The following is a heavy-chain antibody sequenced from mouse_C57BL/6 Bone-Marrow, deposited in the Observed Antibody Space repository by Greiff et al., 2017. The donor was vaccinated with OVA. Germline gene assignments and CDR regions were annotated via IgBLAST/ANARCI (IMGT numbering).Heavy chain of an antibody. CDR2: IHPNSGST. CDR1: GYTFTSYG. J-gene: IGHJ2*01. D-gene: IGHD1-1*02. CDR3: ARERLWCSYFDY. V-gene: IGHV1-64*01. Sequence: QVQLQQPGAELVKPGASLKLSCTASGYTFTSYGMHWVHQSPGQGLEWIGIIHPNSGSTYYTEKFKSQATLSVDKSYSTAYMQLSSLTCEDSAVYDCARERLWCSYFDYWGQGTTLTVS.